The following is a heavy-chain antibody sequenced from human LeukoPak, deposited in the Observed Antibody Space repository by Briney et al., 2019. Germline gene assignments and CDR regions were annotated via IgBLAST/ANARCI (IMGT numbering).Heavy chain of an antibody. CDR3: AKGSSSGDY. D-gene: IGHD6-13*01. CDR1: GYTFTSYY. CDR2: INPSGGST. Sequence: AASVKVSCKASGYTFTSYYMHWVRQAPGQGLEWMGIINPSGGSTSYAQKFQGRVTMTRDMSTSTVYMELNSLRAEDTAVYYCAKGSSSGDYWGQGTLVTVSS. V-gene: IGHV1-46*01. J-gene: IGHJ4*02.